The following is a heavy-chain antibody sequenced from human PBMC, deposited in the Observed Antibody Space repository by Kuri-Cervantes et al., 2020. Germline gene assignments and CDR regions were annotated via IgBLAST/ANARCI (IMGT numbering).Heavy chain of an antibody. J-gene: IGHJ6*02. D-gene: IGHD2-2*01. CDR2: ISSSSSYI. V-gene: IGHV3-21*06. CDR3: AGVVGDCSSSGCWYYGMDV. Sequence: GFLGPSCAASGFNFSSYRMNWVRQAPGKGLEWVSSISSSSSYIYYADSVKGRLTISRDNAKNSLYLQMSSLRAEDTAVYYCAGVVGDCSSSGCWYYGMDVWGQGTTVTVSS. CDR1: GFNFSSYR.